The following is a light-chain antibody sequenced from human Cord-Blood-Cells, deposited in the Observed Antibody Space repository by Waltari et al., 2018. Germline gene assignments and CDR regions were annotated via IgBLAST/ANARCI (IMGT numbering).Light chain of an antibody. CDR3: QQRSNWPHT. CDR2: DAS. Sequence: EIVLPQSPATLSLSPGERATLSCRASQSVSRYLAWYQQKPGQAPRLLIYDASNRATGIPARFSGSGSGTDFTLTISSLEPEDFAVYYCQQRSNWPHTFGQGTKLEIK. J-gene: IGKJ2*01. CDR1: QSVSRY. V-gene: IGKV3-11*01.